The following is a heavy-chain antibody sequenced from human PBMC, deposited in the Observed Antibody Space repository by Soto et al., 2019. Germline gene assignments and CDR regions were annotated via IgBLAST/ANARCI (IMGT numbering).Heavy chain of an antibody. Sequence: QITLKESGPPLVKPTQTLTLTCTFSGFSLSTSGVGVGWIRQPPGKALEWLALIYWDDDKRYSPSLKSRLTXTXXTSKNPAVLTMTTMHPLAKATYHCAHLTVTTDTAYWGQGTLVTVSS. D-gene: IGHD4-17*01. CDR1: GFSLSTSGVG. J-gene: IGHJ4*02. V-gene: IGHV2-5*02. CDR3: AHLTVTTDTAY. CDR2: IYWDDDK.